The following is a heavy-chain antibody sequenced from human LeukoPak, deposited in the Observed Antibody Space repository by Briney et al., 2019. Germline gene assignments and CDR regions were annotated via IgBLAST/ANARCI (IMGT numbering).Heavy chain of an antibody. CDR3: ARREGCSSTSCPPDY. Sequence: GESRKISARGSGYSFTTYWIGWVRQMPRKGLEWMGIIYPGDSDTRYSPSFQGHVTMSADKSFNTAYLQWSSLKASDRAMYSCARREGCSSTSCPPDYWGAGTLVTVSP. D-gene: IGHD2-2*01. CDR2: IYPGDSDT. CDR1: GYSFTTYW. V-gene: IGHV5-51*01. J-gene: IGHJ4*02.